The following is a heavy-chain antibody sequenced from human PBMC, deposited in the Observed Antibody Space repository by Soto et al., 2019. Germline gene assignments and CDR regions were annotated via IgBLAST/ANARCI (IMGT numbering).Heavy chain of an antibody. Sequence: QITLKESGPTLVKPTQTLTLTCSFSGFSLSTSGVGVGWIRQPPGKALEWLALIYWDDDKRYSPSLKSRLTITKDTPKNQVVLTMTNMDPVDTATYYCAHVTPSSAGGDYWGQGTRVTVSS. J-gene: IGHJ4*02. D-gene: IGHD6-6*01. CDR1: GFSLSTSGVG. CDR2: IYWDDDK. CDR3: AHVTPSSAGGDY. V-gene: IGHV2-5*02.